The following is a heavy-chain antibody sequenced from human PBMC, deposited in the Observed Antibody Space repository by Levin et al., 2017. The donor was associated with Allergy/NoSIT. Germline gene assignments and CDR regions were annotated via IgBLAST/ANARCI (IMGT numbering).Heavy chain of an antibody. CDR2: ISDSGGNT. J-gene: IGHJ4*02. CDR1: GFTFDTYA. Sequence: GSLRLSCAASGFTFDTYAMNWVRQAPGEGLEWVSGISDSGGNTYYADSVKGRFTISRDNSRHTVYLQMNNLRAEDTAIYYCPKDRYCTTATCPVDYWGQGVLVTVSS. V-gene: IGHV3-23*01. CDR3: PKDRYCTTATCPVDY. D-gene: IGHD2-8*01.